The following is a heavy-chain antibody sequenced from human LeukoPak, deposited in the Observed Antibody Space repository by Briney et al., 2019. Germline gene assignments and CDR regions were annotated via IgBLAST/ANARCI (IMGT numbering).Heavy chain of an antibody. CDR1: GGSFSGYY. CDR2: INHSGST. V-gene: IGHV4-34*01. Sequence: SGTLSLTCAVYGGSFSGYYWSWIRQPPGKGLEWIGEINHSGSTNYNPSLKSRVTISVDTSKNQFSLELSSVTAADTAVYYCARAVLSGYLRGWGQGTLVTVSS. J-gene: IGHJ4*02. D-gene: IGHD3-22*01. CDR3: ARAVLSGYLRG.